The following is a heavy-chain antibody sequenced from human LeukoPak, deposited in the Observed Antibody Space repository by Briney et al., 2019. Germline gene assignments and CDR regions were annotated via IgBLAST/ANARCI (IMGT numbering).Heavy chain of an antibody. CDR2: INWNSDNI. V-gene: IGHV3-9*01. CDR1: GFTFNDHA. CDR3: ARASYYYDTTGLGAVDI. J-gene: IGHJ3*02. D-gene: IGHD3-22*01. Sequence: GGSLRLSCAASGFTFNDHAMYWVRQAPGKGLEWVSGINWNSDNIGYADSVKGRFTISRDDAKKSLFLQMNSLRTEDTALYYCARASYYYDTTGLGAVDIWGQGTMVTVSS.